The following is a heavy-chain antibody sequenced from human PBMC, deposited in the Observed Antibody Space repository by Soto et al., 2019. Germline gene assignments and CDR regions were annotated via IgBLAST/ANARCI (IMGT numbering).Heavy chain of an antibody. Sequence: GGSLRLSCAASGFTFSSYGMQWVRQAPGKGLEWVAHTNQDGSQKYYVDSVKGRFTIFRDNAKNSLYLQMNSLRAEDTAVYYCSGGVGDAFWGQGTLVTVSS. CDR1: GFTFSSYG. V-gene: IGHV3-7*04. D-gene: IGHD1-26*01. CDR2: TNQDGSQK. CDR3: SGGVGDAF. J-gene: IGHJ4*02.